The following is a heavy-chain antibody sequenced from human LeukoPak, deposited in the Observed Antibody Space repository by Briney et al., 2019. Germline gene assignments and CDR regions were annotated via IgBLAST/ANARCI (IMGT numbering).Heavy chain of an antibody. D-gene: IGHD3-9*01. Sequence: GASLQISCEGSGSIFTSYWIGWGRQLPGKGLEWMGIIYPGDSDTRYSPSFQGQVTISADKSISTAYLQWSSLKASDTAMYYCARQDYDILIGDYWGQGTLVTVSS. CDR1: GSIFTSYW. J-gene: IGHJ4*02. CDR3: ARQDYDILIGDY. V-gene: IGHV5-51*01. CDR2: IYPGDSDT.